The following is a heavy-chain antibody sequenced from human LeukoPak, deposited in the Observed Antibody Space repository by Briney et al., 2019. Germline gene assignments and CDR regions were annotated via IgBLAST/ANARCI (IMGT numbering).Heavy chain of an antibody. Sequence: GGSLRLSCAASGFTFSSYASSWVRRAPGKGLEWVSTISGSGGSTYYADSVKGRFIISRDNSKNTLYLQMNSLRAEDTAVYYCAKSGGSCSGGSCYYYYYYMDVWGKGTTVTVSS. D-gene: IGHD2-15*01. J-gene: IGHJ6*03. V-gene: IGHV3-23*01. CDR2: ISGSGGST. CDR3: AKSGGSCSGGSCYYYYYYMDV. CDR1: GFTFSSYA.